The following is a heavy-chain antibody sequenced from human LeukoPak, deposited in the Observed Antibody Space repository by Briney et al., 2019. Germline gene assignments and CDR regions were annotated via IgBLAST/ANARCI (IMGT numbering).Heavy chain of an antibody. CDR2: ISTSSIYI. D-gene: IGHD3-22*01. Sequence: PGGSLRLSCEASGFTFSSFNMNWVRQAPGKGLEWVSSISTSSIYIYYPVSVKGRFTISRDNQKHSLSLHMHSVRAEDTAVFSCARAEGYHDSSGSDFYFGRRGKGTLVT. CDR3: ARAEGYHDSSGSDFYFGR. CDR1: GFTFSSFN. V-gene: IGHV3-21*01. J-gene: IGHJ4*02.